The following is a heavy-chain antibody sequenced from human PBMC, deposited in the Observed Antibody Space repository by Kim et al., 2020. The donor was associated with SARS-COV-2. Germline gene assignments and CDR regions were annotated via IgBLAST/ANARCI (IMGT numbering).Heavy chain of an antibody. V-gene: IGHV2-5*02. CDR3: AHSEVVRGVIDRNFDY. CDR1: GFSLSTSGVG. J-gene: IGHJ4*02. Sequence: SGPTLVKPTQTLTLTCTFSGFSLSTSGVGVGWIRQPPGKALEWLALIYWDDDKRYSPSLKSRLTITKDTSKNQVVLTMTNMDPVDTATYYCAHSEVVRGVIDRNFDYWGQGTLVTVSS. D-gene: IGHD3-10*01. CDR2: IYWDDDK.